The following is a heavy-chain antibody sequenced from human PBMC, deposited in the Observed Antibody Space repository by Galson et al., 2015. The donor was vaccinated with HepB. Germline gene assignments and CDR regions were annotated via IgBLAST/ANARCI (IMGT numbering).Heavy chain of an antibody. D-gene: IGHD3-3*01. Sequence: SLRLSCAASGFSFSDYYMSWFRQAPGKGLEWVSYISSSGSTIYHADSVKGRFTISRDNAKNSLYLQMNSLRAEDTAVYYCASSYDFWSGYDPHAFDIWGQGTTVTVSS. CDR3: ASSYDFWSGYDPHAFDI. V-gene: IGHV3-11*01. J-gene: IGHJ3*02. CDR1: GFSFSDYY. CDR2: ISSSGSTI.